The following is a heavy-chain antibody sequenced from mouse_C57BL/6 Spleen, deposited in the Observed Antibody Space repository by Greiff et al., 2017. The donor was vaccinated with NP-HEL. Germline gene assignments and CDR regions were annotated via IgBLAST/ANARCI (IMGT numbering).Heavy chain of an antibody. V-gene: IGHV5-9-1*02. Sequence: EVQRVESGEGLVKPGGSLKLSCAASGFTFSSYAMSWVRQTPEKRLEWVAYISSGGDYIYYADTVKGRFTISRDNARNTLYRQMSSLKSEDTAMYYCTRDVDYGYDGGFAYWGQGTLVTVSA. CDR3: TRDVDYGYDGGFAY. J-gene: IGHJ3*01. CDR1: GFTFSSYA. CDR2: ISSGGDYI. D-gene: IGHD2-2*01.